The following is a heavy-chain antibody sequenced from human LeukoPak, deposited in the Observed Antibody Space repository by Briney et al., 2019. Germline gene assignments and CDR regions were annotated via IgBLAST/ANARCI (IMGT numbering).Heavy chain of an antibody. CDR3: ASVRGYSGYELDY. V-gene: IGHV7-4-1*02. Sequence: GASVKVSCKASGYIFTRYAMNWVRQAPGQGLEWMGWINTNTGNPTYARGFTGRFVFTLDTSVSTAYLQISSLKAEDTAVYYCASVRGYSGYELDYWGQGTLVTVSS. D-gene: IGHD5-12*01. CDR1: GYIFTRYA. CDR2: INTNTGNP. J-gene: IGHJ4*02.